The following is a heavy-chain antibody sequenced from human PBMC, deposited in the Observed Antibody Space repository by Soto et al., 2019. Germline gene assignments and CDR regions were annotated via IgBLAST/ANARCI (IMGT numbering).Heavy chain of an antibody. V-gene: IGHV1-8*01. CDR2: MNPNNGDT. CDR1: GYTFSSYS. D-gene: IGHD4-17*01. CDR3: ARAHDSGDVDY. J-gene: IGHJ4*02. Sequence: QVQLVQSGAEVKEPGASAKVSCKSSGYTFSSYSINWVRQATGQGLEWMGWMNPNNGDTGYAQKFQGRVTMTRSTSITTAYMELSSLRSDDTAVYYCARAHDSGDVDYWGQGTLVTVSS.